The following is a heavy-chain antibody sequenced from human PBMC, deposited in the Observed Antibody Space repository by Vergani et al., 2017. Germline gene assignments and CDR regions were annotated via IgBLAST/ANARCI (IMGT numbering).Heavy chain of an antibody. CDR3: ARAPPSAAAGTFSWFDP. CDR2: ISAYNGNT. J-gene: IGHJ5*02. V-gene: IGHV1-18*04. Sequence: QVQLVQSGAEVKKPGASVKVSCKASGYTFTGYYMHWVRQAPGQGLEWMGWISAYNGNTNYAQKLQGRVTMTTDTSTSTAYMELRSLRSDDTAVYYCARAPPSAAAGTFSWFDPWGQGTLVTVSS. D-gene: IGHD6-13*01. CDR1: GYTFTGYY.